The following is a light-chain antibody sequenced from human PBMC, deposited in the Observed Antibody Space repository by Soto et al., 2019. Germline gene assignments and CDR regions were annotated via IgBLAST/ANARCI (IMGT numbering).Light chain of an antibody. CDR1: QGISRS. CDR2: AAS. Sequence: DIQMTQSPSSLSASVGDRVTITCRASQGISRSLNWYQQSPGKAPKLLIYAASSLQSGVPSRFRGSGSGTDFTLTIDSLQPEDFATYYCQQSYSTPPTFGGGTK. V-gene: IGKV1-39*01. J-gene: IGKJ4*01. CDR3: QQSYSTPPT.